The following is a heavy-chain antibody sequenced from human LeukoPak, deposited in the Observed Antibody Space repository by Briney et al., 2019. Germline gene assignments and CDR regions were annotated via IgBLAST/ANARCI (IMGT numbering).Heavy chain of an antibody. CDR3: AKGGSADFFDF. D-gene: IGHD3-10*01. CDR1: GFTFEDYV. CDR2: ISWNSNSI. V-gene: IGHV3-9*01. J-gene: IGHJ4*02. Sequence: GGSLRLSCAASGFTFEDYVMHWVRQAPGKGLEWVSSISWNSNSIGYAASVTGRFTISRDNAKSSLYLQMNSLRPEDTALYYCAKGGSADFFDFWGQGTLVTVSS.